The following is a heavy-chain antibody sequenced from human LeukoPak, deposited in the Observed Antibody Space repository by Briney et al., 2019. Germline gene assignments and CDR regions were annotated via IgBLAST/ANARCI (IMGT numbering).Heavy chain of an antibody. CDR2: ISGSGGST. CDR3: AKSSGFVDFWSGYPHYFDY. Sequence: GGSLRLSCAASGFTFSSYAMSWVRQAPGKGLEWVSAISGSGGSTYYADSVKGRFTISGDNSKNTLYLQMNSLRAEDTAVYYCAKSSGFVDFWSGYPHYFDYWGQGTLVTVSS. V-gene: IGHV3-23*01. CDR1: GFTFSSYA. J-gene: IGHJ4*02. D-gene: IGHD3-3*01.